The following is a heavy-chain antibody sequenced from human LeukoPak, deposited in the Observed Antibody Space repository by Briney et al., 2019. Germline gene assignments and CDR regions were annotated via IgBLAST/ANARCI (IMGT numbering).Heavy chain of an antibody. V-gene: IGHV4-34*01. CDR3: AREYSSSWTLDY. Sequence: SETLSLTCTVYGGSFSGYYWSWIRQPPGKGLEWIGEINHSGSTNYNPSLKSRVSISVDTSKNQFSLKLSSVTAADTAVYYCAREYSSSWTLDYWGQGTLVTVSS. CDR2: INHSGST. D-gene: IGHD6-6*01. CDR1: GGSFSGYY. J-gene: IGHJ4*02.